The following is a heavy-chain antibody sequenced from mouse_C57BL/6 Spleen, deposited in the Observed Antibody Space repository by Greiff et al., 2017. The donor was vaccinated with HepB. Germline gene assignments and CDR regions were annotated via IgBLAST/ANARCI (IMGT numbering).Heavy chain of an antibody. J-gene: IGHJ1*03. V-gene: IGHV5-4*03. Sequence: DVMLVESGGGLVKPGGSLKLSCAASGFTFSSYAMSWVRQTPEKRLEWVATISDGGSYTYYPDNVKGRFTISRDNAKNNLYLQMSQLKSEDTAMYYCARRDYDGGYFDVWGTGTTVTVSS. CDR3: ARRDYDGGYFDV. CDR2: ISDGGSYT. CDR1: GFTFSSYA. D-gene: IGHD2-4*01.